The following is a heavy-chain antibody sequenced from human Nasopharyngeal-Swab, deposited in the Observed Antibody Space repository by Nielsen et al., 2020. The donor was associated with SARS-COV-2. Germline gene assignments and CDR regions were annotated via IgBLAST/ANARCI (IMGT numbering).Heavy chain of an antibody. CDR3: GRDGSNKWGIKTDY. CDR1: GFTFSIYS. D-gene: IGHD1-26*01. Sequence: GGSLRLSCAASGFTFSIYSMNWVRQAPGKGLEWVAYISSSSSTIYSADSVKGRFTISRDNAKNSLYLQMNSLRAEDTAVYYCGRDGSNKWGIKTDYWGRGTLVTVSS. CDR2: ISSSSSTI. V-gene: IGHV3-48*01. J-gene: IGHJ4*02.